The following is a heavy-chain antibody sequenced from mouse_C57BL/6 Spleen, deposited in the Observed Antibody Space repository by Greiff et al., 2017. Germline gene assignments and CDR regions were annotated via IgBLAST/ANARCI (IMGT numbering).Heavy chain of an antibody. J-gene: IGHJ4*01. D-gene: IGHD4-1*01. CDR1: GYTFTSYW. CDR3: ARGRLTMDY. Sequence: VKLQQPGAELVRPGTSVKLSCTASGYTFTSYWMHWVKQRPGQGLEWIGVIDTSDSYTNYNQKFKGKATLTVDTSSITAYMQLSSLTSEDSAVEYCARGRLTMDYWGQGTSVTVSS. CDR2: IDTSDSYT. V-gene: IGHV1-59*01.